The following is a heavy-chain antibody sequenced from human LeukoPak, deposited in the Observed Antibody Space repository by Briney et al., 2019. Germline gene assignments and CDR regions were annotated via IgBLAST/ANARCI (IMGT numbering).Heavy chain of an antibody. D-gene: IGHD6-13*01. CDR2: IIPVLGIA. V-gene: IGHV1-69*04. CDR3: ARLYSSSFQHSDY. CDR1: GYTFTSYA. Sequence: SVKVSCKASGYTFTSYAISWVRQAPGQGLEWMGRIIPVLGIANYAQKFQGRVTITADKSTSTAYMELSSLRSEDTAVYYCARLYSSSFQHSDYWGQGTLVTVSS. J-gene: IGHJ4*02.